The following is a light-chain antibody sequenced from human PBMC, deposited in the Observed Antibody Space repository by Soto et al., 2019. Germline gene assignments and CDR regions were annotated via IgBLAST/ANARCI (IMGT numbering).Light chain of an antibody. CDR1: QGISSY. CDR2: AAS. V-gene: IGKV1-9*01. J-gene: IGKJ5*01. CDR3: QGLNDYPIT. Sequence: DIQLTQSPSFLSASVGDRVTITCRASQGISSYLAWYQQKPGEDPKFLIYAASTLRGGVPSRFSGSGSGSEFTLTISSLQPEDFATYYCQGLNDYPITFGQGTRLAIK.